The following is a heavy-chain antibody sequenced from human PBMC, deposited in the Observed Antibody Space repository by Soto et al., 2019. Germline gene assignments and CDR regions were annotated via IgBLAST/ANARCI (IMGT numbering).Heavy chain of an antibody. Sequence: GGSLRLSCAASGFTFNRYGMSWVRQAPGKGLEWASAISASGDNTYYADSVKGRFTISRDSSNNTLYLQMNSLRADGTALYYCVKLRLELLYLDSWGLGALVTVSS. J-gene: IGHJ4*02. V-gene: IGHV3-23*01. D-gene: IGHD1-7*01. CDR2: ISASGDNT. CDR1: GFTFNRYG. CDR3: VKLRLELLYLDS.